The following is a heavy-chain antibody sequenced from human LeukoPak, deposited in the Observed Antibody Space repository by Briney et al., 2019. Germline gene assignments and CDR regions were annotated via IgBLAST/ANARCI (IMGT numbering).Heavy chain of an antibody. Sequence: ASVKVSCKASGGTFSSYAISWVRQAPGQGLEWMGGIIPIFGTANYAQKFQGRVTMTTDTSTSTAYMELRSLRSDDTAVYYCARPRYDILTGPSYYYFDYWGQGTLVTVSS. CDR1: GGTFSSYA. V-gene: IGHV1-69*05. CDR2: IIPIFGTA. CDR3: ARPRYDILTGPSYYYFDY. J-gene: IGHJ4*02. D-gene: IGHD3-9*01.